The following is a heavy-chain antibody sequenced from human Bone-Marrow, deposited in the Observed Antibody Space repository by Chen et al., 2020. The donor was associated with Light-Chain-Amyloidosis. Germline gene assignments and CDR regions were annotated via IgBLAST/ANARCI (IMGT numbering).Heavy chain of an antibody. V-gene: IGHV3-23*04. CDR1: GFNFSSFG. CDR3: TRKGGYFDF. J-gene: IGHJ4*02. D-gene: IGHD3-10*01. CDR2: VSGSTFST. Sequence: EVQLVESGGGLVQPGGSLRLSCATSGFNFSSFGMSWVRQAPGKGLEWVSTVSGSTFSTYYAGPVKGRFIISRDNSKSTLYLQMNSLRAGDTAVYFCTRKGGYFDFWGQGSLVTVSS.